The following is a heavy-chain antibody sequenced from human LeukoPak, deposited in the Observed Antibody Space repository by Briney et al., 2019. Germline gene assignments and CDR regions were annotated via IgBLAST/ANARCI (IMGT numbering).Heavy chain of an antibody. V-gene: IGHV1-8*03. D-gene: IGHD2-2*01. CDR2: MNPNSGNT. CDR1: GYTFTSYD. Sequence: ASVKVSCKASGYTFTSYDINWVRQATGQGLEWMGWMNPNSGNTGYAQKLQGRVTITRNTSISTAYMELSSLRSEDTAVYYCARGQGYCSSTSCYQYDYWGQGTLVTVSS. J-gene: IGHJ4*02. CDR3: ARGQGYCSSTSCYQYDY.